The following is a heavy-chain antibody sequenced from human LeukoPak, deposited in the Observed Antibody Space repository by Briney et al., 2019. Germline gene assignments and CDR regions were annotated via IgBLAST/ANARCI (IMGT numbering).Heavy chain of an antibody. CDR3: ARDPRYYYDSSGYP. V-gene: IGHV3-30*03. CDR2: ILYDGSNK. CDR1: GFTFSSYG. J-gene: IGHJ4*02. Sequence: GGSLRLSCAASGFTFSSYGMHWVRQAAGKGLEWVAVILYDGSNKYYADSVKGRFTISRDNSKNTLYLQTNSLRAEDTAVYYCARDPRYYYDSSGYPWGQGTLVTVSS. D-gene: IGHD3-22*01.